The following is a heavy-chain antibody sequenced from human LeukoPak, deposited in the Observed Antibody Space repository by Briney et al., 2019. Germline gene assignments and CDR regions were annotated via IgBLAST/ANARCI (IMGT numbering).Heavy chain of an antibody. CDR2: ITDGGTT. CDR1: DGSFGGYH. D-gene: IGHD2-2*01. CDR3: VRGRYCSSATCYDWFDP. V-gene: IGHV4-34*01. Sequence: SETLSLTCGVYDGSFGGYHWNWIRQPPGKRLEWIGEITDGGTTNYNPSLRSRVTMSVDTSKKQFSLKLTSVTAADTAVYYCVRGRYCSSATCYDWFDPWGPGTHVSVSS. J-gene: IGHJ5*02.